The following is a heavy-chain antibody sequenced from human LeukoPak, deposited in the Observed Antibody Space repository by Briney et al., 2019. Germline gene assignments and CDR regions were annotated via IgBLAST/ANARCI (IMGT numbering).Heavy chain of an antibody. CDR3: AKGLGTAMVKPNFDY. Sequence: GGSLRLSCAASGFTFSSYAMSWVRQAPGKGLEWVSAISGSGSTTYYADPVKGRFTISRDNSKNTLYLQMNSLRAEDTAVYYCAKGLGTAMVKPNFDYWGQGTLVTVSS. CDR1: GFTFSSYA. V-gene: IGHV3-23*01. D-gene: IGHD5-18*01. CDR2: ISGSGSTT. J-gene: IGHJ4*02.